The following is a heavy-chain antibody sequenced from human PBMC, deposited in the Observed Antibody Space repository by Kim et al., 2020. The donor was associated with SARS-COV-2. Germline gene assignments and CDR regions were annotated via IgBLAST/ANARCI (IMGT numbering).Heavy chain of an antibody. V-gene: IGHV4-39*01. CDR2: VFKWGQT. Sequence: SETLSLTCTVSGFSMSETSNYWAWVRQPLGKGLEWIGSVFKWGQTYYNPSLRRRVVVSVDTARNQFSPKMISLTADDTALYFCARRTYYGSGHQKEYFDP. J-gene: IGHJ5*02. D-gene: IGHD3-10*01. CDR3: ARRTYYGSGHQKEYFDP. CDR1: GFSMSETSNY.